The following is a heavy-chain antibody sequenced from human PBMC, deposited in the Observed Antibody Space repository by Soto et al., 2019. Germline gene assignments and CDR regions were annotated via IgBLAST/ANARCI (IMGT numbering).Heavy chain of an antibody. CDR1: GYGFTSLD. V-gene: IGHV1-8*01. J-gene: IGHJ4*02. Sequence: SVKVSCKASGYGFTSLDINWVRQTAGQGLEWMGWMEPSTGRTGYAQKFQGRVTMTRDTSINTAYMELTTLTSDDTAFYYCARGVSAGVDYWGQGTLVTVSS. CDR3: ARGVSAGVDY. CDR2: MEPSTGRT. D-gene: IGHD1-26*01.